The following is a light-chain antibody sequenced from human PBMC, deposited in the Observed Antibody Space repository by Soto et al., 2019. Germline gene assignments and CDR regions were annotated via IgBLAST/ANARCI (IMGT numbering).Light chain of an antibody. CDR2: EVS. J-gene: IGLJ1*01. V-gene: IGLV2-14*03. Sequence: QSVLTQPASVSGSPGQSVTISCTGTSSDVGAYDYVSWYQQHPDKAPKLMIYEVSNRPSGVSNRFSGSKSVNTATLTISGLQADDEADYYCSSYTSSCTRVFGTRTKATVL. CDR1: SSDVGAYDY. CDR3: SSYTSSCTRV.